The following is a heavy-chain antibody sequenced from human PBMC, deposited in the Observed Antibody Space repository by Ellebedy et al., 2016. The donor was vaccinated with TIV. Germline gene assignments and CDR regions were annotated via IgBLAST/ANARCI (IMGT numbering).Heavy chain of an antibody. CDR2: IWYDGSNK. CDR3: ARKESSGWYLFDY. D-gene: IGHD6-19*01. Sequence: GGSLRLXXAASGFTFSSYGMHWVRQAPGKGLEWVAVIWYDGSNKYYADSVKGRFTISRDNSKNTLYLQMNSLRAEDTAVYYCARKESSGWYLFDYWGQGTLVTVSS. V-gene: IGHV3-33*01. J-gene: IGHJ4*02. CDR1: GFTFSSYG.